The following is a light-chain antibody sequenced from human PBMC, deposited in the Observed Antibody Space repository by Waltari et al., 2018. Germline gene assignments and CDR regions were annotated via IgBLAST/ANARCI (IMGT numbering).Light chain of an antibody. CDR3: QQSYNKPWT. CDR2: AAS. CDR1: QSIRSY. J-gene: IGKJ1*01. V-gene: IGKV1-39*01. Sequence: DIQMTQSPSSLSASVGDRVTITCRASQSIRSYLNWYQQGPGKAPKLLIYAASNLQHGVPSRFSGSGSGTDFTLTISSLQPEDFATYYCQQSYNKPWTFGQWTKVEIK.